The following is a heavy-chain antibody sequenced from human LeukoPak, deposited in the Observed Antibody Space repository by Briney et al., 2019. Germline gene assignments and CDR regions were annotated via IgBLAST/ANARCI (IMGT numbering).Heavy chain of an antibody. CDR3: ARFGPAATEFTQYYYYYMDV. Sequence: GGSLRLSCAASGSTFSDYYMSWIRQAPGKGLEWVSYISSSGSTIYYADSVKGRFTISRDNAKNSLYLQMNSLRAEDTAVYYCARFGPAATEFTQYYYYYMDVWGKGTTVTVSS. V-gene: IGHV3-11*04. D-gene: IGHD2-2*01. CDR1: GSTFSDYY. CDR2: ISSSGSTI. J-gene: IGHJ6*03.